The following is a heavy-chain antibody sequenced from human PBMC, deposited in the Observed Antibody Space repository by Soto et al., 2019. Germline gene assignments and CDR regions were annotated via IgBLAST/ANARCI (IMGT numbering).Heavy chain of an antibody. J-gene: IGHJ4*02. D-gene: IGHD1-1*01. CDR3: VRAGSEMSTTYFES. CDR2: IYPSDSDT. Sequence: GESLKISCKGSGYYFTNYYIAWVRRMPGKGLEFMGIIYPSDSDTRYSPSFQRQITISADTSITTAYLQFNSLKASDTVMYYCVRAGSEMSTTYFESLGQGTLVTV. CDR1: GYYFTNYY. V-gene: IGHV5-51*01.